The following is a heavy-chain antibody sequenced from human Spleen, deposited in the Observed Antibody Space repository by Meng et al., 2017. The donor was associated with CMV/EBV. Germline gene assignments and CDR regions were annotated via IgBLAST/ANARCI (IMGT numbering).Heavy chain of an antibody. Sequence: ASVKVSCKASGYTFTGYYMHWLRQAPGQGFEWVGWINPHSGGASYAQSFQGRVTMTRDTSISTAYMELTSLRFDDTAVYYCARGPAEVYHYYGLDVWGQGTTVTVSS. J-gene: IGHJ6*02. V-gene: IGHV1-2*02. CDR2: INPHSGGA. CDR1: GYTFTGYY. CDR3: ARGPAEVYHYYGLDV.